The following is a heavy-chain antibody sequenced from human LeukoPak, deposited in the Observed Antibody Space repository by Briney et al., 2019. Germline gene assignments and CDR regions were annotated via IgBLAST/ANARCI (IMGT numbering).Heavy chain of an antibody. V-gene: IGHV4-59*01. CDR3: ARGYYDTSGSSNTFDI. CDR1: GVSISSFY. J-gene: IGHJ3*02. CDR2: IHYSGST. Sequence: SATLSLTCSVSGVSISSFYWSWIRQSPGKGLEWIGFIHYSGSTNYNPSLKSRVTISADTSKNQFSLKLTSVTAADTAVYYCARGYYDTSGSSNTFDIWGQGTMVTVSS. D-gene: IGHD3-22*01.